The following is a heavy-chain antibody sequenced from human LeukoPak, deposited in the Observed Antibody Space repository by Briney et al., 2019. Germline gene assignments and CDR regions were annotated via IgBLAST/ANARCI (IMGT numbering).Heavy chain of an antibody. CDR3: ASFHYYGSGAYYLSY. D-gene: IGHD3-10*01. J-gene: IGHJ4*02. CDR2: IGDSGATT. Sequence: PGGSLRLSCAASGFTLSSYAMTWVRQAPGKGLEWVSGIGDSGATTYYADSVKGRFTISRDNSKNTLYLQMSSLRAEDTAVYFCASFHYYGSGAYYLSYWGQGTLVTVSS. V-gene: IGHV3-23*01. CDR1: GFTLSSYA.